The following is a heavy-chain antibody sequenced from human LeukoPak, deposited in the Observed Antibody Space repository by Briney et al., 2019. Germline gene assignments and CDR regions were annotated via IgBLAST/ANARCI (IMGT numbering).Heavy chain of an antibody. V-gene: IGHV1-69*13. Sequence: SVKVSCKASGGTFSSYAISWVRQAPGQGLEWMGGIIPLFGTANYAQKFQGRVTITADESTSTAYMELSSLRSEDTAVDYCAKGDCSSTSCYRTAPSYMDVWGKGTTATVSS. CDR1: GGTFSSYA. CDR2: IIPLFGTA. J-gene: IGHJ6*03. D-gene: IGHD2-2*01. CDR3: AKGDCSSTSCYRTAPSYMDV.